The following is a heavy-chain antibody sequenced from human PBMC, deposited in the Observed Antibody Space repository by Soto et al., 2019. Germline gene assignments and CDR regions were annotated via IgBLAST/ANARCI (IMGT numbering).Heavy chain of an antibody. CDR2: IHDSGSM. V-gene: IGHV4-30-4*01. CDR3: AREDDGGDRDYYGLDV. CDR1: GVSMSIEHYQ. D-gene: IGHD2-21*02. J-gene: IGHJ6*02. Sequence: QVQLQESGTGLVRPSETLALTCNVSGVSMSIEHYQWTGIRQSPGKGLEWIGYIHDSGSMLHNPSLQCRLTISVVTPRNLSSLNLSSGTAADTAVYFWAREDDGGDRDYYGLDVWGQGTTVTLS.